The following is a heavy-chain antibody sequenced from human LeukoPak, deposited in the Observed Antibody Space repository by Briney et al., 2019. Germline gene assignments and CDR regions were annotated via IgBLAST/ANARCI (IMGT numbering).Heavy chain of an antibody. Sequence: SETLSLTCTVYGGSFSGYYWSWIRQPPGKGLEWIGEINHSGSTNYNPSLKSRVTISVDTSKNQFSLKLSSVTAADTAVYYCARHGRIRDWFDPWGQGTLVTVSS. V-gene: IGHV4-34*01. CDR3: ARHGRIRDWFDP. J-gene: IGHJ5*02. CDR2: INHSGST. CDR1: GGSFSGYY. D-gene: IGHD1-26*01.